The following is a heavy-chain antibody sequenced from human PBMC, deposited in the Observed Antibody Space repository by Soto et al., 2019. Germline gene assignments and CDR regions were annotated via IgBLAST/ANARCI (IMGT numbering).Heavy chain of an antibody. J-gene: IGHJ5*02. CDR3: ARGRSTWYNWFDP. Sequence: GGSLRLSCAASGFTFSSYWMHWVRQAPGKGLVWVSRINSDGSSTSYADSVKGRFTISRDNAKNTLYLQMNSLRAEDTAVYYCARGRSTWYNWFDPWGQGTLVTVSS. CDR2: INSDGSST. CDR1: GFTFSSYW. V-gene: IGHV3-74*01. D-gene: IGHD6-13*01.